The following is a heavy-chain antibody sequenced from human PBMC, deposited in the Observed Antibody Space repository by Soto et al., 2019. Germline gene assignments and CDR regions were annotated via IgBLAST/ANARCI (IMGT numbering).Heavy chain of an antibody. J-gene: IGHJ5*02. D-gene: IGHD2-15*01. V-gene: IGHV1-69*06. CDR2: IIPIFGTA. Sequence: ASVKVSCKASGGTFSSYAISWVRQAPGQGLEWMGGIIPIFGTANHAQKFQGRVTITADKSTSTAYMELSSLRSEDTAVYYCARADIVVVVAGGFDPWGQGTLVTVSS. CDR3: ARADIVVVVAGGFDP. CDR1: GGTFSSYA.